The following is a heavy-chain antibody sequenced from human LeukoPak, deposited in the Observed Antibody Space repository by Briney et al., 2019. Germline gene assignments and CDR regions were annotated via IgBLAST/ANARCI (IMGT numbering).Heavy chain of an antibody. V-gene: IGHV3-23*01. Sequence: GGSLRLSCTASEFTFSSYPMYWVRQAPGKGLEWVSAISGDGKNTYYAESMKGRFTLSRDNSKDTLYLQMNSLRAEDTAVYYCASSRVYGSHDYWGQGTLVTVSS. CDR1: EFTFSSYP. CDR3: ASSRVYGSHDY. J-gene: IGHJ4*02. D-gene: IGHD3-10*01. CDR2: ISGDGKNT.